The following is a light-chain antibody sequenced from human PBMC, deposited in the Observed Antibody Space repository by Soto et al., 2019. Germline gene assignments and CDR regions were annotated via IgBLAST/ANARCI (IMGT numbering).Light chain of an antibody. J-gene: IGKJ5*01. CDR1: QSVSSSY. CDR3: QHYGSSTPVT. CDR2: GAS. Sequence: EIVLTQSPGTLSLSPGERATLSCRASQSVSSSYLAWYQQKPGQAPRLLIYGASGRATGIPDRFSGSGSGTDFTLTISRLEPEDFAVYYCQHYGSSTPVTFGQGTRLEIK. V-gene: IGKV3-20*01.